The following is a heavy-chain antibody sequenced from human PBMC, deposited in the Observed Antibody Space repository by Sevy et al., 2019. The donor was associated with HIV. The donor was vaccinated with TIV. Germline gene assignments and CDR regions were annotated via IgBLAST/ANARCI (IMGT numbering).Heavy chain of an antibody. Sequence: GGSLRLSCAASGFPFTTYAVHWVRQAPGKGLEWLAVISFNGGNKFYADSLRGRFTISRDNSENTMYLQMTSLRVEDTAMYYCAGDVSGGERLGQLSAYFDYWGQGTLVTVSS. V-gene: IGHV3-30-3*01. CDR3: AGDVSGGERLGQLSAYFDY. J-gene: IGHJ4*02. D-gene: IGHD3-16*02. CDR2: ISFNGGNK. CDR1: GFPFTTYA.